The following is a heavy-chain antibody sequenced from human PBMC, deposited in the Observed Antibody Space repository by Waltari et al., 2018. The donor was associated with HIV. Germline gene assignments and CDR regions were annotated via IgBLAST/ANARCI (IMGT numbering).Heavy chain of an antibody. J-gene: IGHJ4*02. D-gene: IGHD1-26*01. CDR1: GFTCDDYA. CDR3: AKAESFFHPPDY. Sequence: EVQLVESGGGLVQPGRSLSLSCAASGFTCDDYAMHWVRQVSGKGLEWVSGISWNSDSTGYADSVKGRFTISRDNAKTSLYLQMNSLRTEDTALYYCAKAESFFHPPDYWGQGTLVTVSS. CDR2: ISWNSDST. V-gene: IGHV3-9*01.